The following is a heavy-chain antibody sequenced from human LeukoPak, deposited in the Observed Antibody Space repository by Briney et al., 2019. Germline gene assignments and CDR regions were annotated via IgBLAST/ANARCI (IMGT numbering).Heavy chain of an antibody. Sequence: GGSLRLSCAASGFTFSSYSMNWVRQAPGKGLEWVSYISSSSSTIYYADSVKGRFTISRDNAKNSLYLQMNSLRAEDTAVYYCARAQRYCSGGSCYNWFDPWGQGTLVTVSS. D-gene: IGHD2-15*01. CDR1: GFTFSSYS. J-gene: IGHJ5*02. V-gene: IGHV3-48*04. CDR2: ISSSSSTI. CDR3: ARAQRYCSGGSCYNWFDP.